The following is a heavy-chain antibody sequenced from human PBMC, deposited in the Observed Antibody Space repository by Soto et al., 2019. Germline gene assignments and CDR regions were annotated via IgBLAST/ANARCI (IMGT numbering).Heavy chain of an antibody. V-gene: IGHV3-30-3*01. Sequence: PGWSLRLSCAAAGFTFNNYAIHWVRQAPGKGLEWLAAISHDGNNKYYADSVRGRFTISRDNSRNTLYLQMNNLTVEDTAMFYCARDLISIFTHVSPHGMNVCGQGTSVTVS. D-gene: IGHD3-3*01. J-gene: IGHJ6*02. CDR2: ISHDGNNK. CDR1: GFTFNNYA. CDR3: ARDLISIFTHVSPHGMNV.